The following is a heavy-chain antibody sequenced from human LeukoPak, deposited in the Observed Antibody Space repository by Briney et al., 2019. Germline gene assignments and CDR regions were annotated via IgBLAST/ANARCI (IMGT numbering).Heavy chain of an antibody. CDR3: ARMYSSSWYYYFDY. J-gene: IGHJ4*02. CDR1: GFTVSSNY. V-gene: IGHV3-53*01. CDR2: VYSGGST. D-gene: IGHD6-13*01. Sequence: PGGSLRLSCAASGFTVSSNYMSWVRQAPGKGLEWVSVVYSGGSTYYADSVKGRFTISRDNSKNTLYLQMNSLRAEDTAVYYCARMYSSSWYYYFDYWGQGTLVTVSS.